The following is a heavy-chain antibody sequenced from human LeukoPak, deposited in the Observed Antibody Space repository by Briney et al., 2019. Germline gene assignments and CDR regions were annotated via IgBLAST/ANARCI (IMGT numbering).Heavy chain of an antibody. CDR3: ARDLARSRPYGSGSYLFDY. D-gene: IGHD3-10*01. CDR2: INPSGGST. CDR1: GYTFTSYY. J-gene: IGHJ4*02. V-gene: IGHV1-46*01. Sequence: GASVKVSCKASGYTFTSYYMHWVRHAPGQGLEWMGIINPSGGSTSYAQKFQGRVTMTRDKSTSTVYMELSSLRSEDTAVYYCARDLARSRPYGSGSYLFDYWGQGTLVTVSS.